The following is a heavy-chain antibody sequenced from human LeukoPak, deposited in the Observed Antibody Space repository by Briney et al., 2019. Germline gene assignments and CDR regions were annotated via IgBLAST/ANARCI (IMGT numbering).Heavy chain of an antibody. D-gene: IGHD6-6*01. V-gene: IGHV4-59*01. CDR2: IYYSGST. CDR1: GGSFSGYY. Sequence: SETLSLTCAVYGGSFSGYYWSWIRQPPGKGLEWIGYIYYSGSTNYNPSLKSRVTISVDTSKNQFSLKLSSVTAADTAVYYCAGEYSSSETEYFQHWGQGTLVTVSS. J-gene: IGHJ1*01. CDR3: AGEYSSSETEYFQH.